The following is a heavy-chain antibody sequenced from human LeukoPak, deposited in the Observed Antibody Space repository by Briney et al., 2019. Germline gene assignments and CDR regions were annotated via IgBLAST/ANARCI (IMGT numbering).Heavy chain of an antibody. CDR1: GGSISSSSYY. Sequence: ASETLSLTCTVSGGSISSSSYYWGWIRQPPGKGLEWIGSIYYSGSTYYNPSLKSRVTISVDTSKNQFSLKLSSVTAADTAVYYCARHRGYCSSTSCYRANWFDPWGQGTLVTVSS. CDR2: IYYSGST. V-gene: IGHV4-39*01. J-gene: IGHJ5*02. CDR3: ARHRGYCSSTSCYRANWFDP. D-gene: IGHD2-2*02.